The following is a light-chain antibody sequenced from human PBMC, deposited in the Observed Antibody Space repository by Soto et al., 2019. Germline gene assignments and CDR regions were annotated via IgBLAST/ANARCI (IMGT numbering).Light chain of an antibody. CDR3: SSYEGSHTLSV. J-gene: IGLJ1*01. CDR2: EVS. V-gene: IGLV2-8*01. CDR1: SSDVGGYNY. Sequence: QSALTQPPSASGSPGQSVTVSCTGTSSDVGGYNYVSWYQQHPGKAPKLIIYEVSKRPSGVPDRFSGSKSGNTASLTVSGLQAEDEADYYCSSYEGSHTLSVFGTGTKVTVL.